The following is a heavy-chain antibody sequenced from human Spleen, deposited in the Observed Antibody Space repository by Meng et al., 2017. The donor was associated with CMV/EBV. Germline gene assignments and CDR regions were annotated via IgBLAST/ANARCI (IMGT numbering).Heavy chain of an antibody. CDR1: GYTFTAHY. D-gene: IGHD4-23*01. V-gene: IGHV1-2*02. Sequence: ASVKVSCKASGYTFTAHYFHWVRQAPGQGLEWMGWIHPHRGDTNYAQQFQGRVTMTTDTSITTAYMELSRLRSDDTAIYYCARVPPPRFHYGRDSTVHWGQGTLVTVSS. J-gene: IGHJ4*02. CDR3: ARVPPPRFHYGRDSTVH. CDR2: IHPHRGDT.